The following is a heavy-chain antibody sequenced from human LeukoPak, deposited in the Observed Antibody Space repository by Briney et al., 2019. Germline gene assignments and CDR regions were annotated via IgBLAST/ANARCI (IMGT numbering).Heavy chain of an antibody. V-gene: IGHV1-69*13. J-gene: IGHJ6*03. CDR3: ARSFCSGGSCQSGPYYYYHMDV. CDR1: GGTFSNYP. D-gene: IGHD2-15*01. Sequence: GASVKVSCKVSGGTFSNYPISWVRQAPGQGLEWMGGIIAIFGSANYAQKFQGRVTITADESTSTAYMELSSLRSEDTAIYYCARSFCSGGSCQSGPYYYYHMDVWGEGSTVMVSS. CDR2: IIAIFGSA.